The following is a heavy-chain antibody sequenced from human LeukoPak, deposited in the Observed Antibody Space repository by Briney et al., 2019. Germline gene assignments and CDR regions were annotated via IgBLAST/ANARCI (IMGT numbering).Heavy chain of an antibody. Sequence: PGGSLRLSCAASGCTFSSYEMNWVRQAPGKGLEWVATIRQDGSQKYYVDSVKGRFTISRDNAKSSLYLQMNSLRAEDTAVYYCARESGSVTSEVDFDYWGQGTLVTVCS. J-gene: IGHJ4*02. CDR1: GCTFSSYE. D-gene: IGHD4-17*01. CDR3: ARESGSVTSEVDFDY. V-gene: IGHV3-7*01. CDR2: IRQDGSQK.